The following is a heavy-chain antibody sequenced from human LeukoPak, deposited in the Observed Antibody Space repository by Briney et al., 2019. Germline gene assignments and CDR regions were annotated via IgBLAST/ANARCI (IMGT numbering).Heavy chain of an antibody. D-gene: IGHD6-19*01. J-gene: IGHJ5*02. CDR3: AEGIVVAGNWFDP. CDR1: GYTFTGYY. CDR2: INPNSGGT. Sequence: ASVKVSCKASGYTFTGYYMHWVRQAPGQGLEWMGWINPNSGGTNYAQKFQGRVTMTRDTSISTAYMELSRLRSDDTAVYYCAEGIVVAGNWFDPWGQGTLVTVSS. V-gene: IGHV1-2*02.